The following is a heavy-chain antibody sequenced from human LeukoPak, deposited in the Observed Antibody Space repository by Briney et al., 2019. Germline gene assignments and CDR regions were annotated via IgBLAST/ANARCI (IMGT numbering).Heavy chain of an antibody. D-gene: IGHD3-9*01. CDR3: ATDIRYAFDY. J-gene: IGHJ4*02. V-gene: IGHV3-48*02. CDR2: IRTTAEGAKYA. CDR1: GFSFTDYP. Sequence: PGGSLRLYCATSGFSFTDYPMNWVLQAPGKGLEWISNIRTTAEGAKYAYYADSVKGRVTISRDDGKNTLYLHMNSLRDDDTVVYYCATDIRYAFDYWGQGILVTVSS.